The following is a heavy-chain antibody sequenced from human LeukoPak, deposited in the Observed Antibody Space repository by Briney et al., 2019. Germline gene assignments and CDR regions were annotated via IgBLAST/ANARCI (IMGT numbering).Heavy chain of an antibody. CDR1: GVTISSYW. CDR2: INTDGSTT. V-gene: IGHV3-74*01. J-gene: IGHJ4*02. CDR3: AKDRVGVGTVY. Sequence: GGSLSLSWTASGVTISSYWKYWVRNVPAQGKAWVSGINTDGSTTSYADSVKGRFTISRDNAKNTLYLQMNSLRTEDTALYYCAKDRVGVGTVYWGQGTLVAVSS. D-gene: IGHD4-23*01.